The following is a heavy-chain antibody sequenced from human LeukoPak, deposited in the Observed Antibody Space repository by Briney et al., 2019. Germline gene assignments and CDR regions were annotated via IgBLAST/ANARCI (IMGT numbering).Heavy chain of an antibody. CDR3: AREGQQLKHFDY. Sequence: ASVKVSCKASGYTFTSYGFSWVRQAPGQGLEWMGWISAYNGNTRYAQNLQGRVTMTTDSSSSTTYMELSSLRSEDTAVYYCAREGQQLKHFDYWGQGTLVTVSS. J-gene: IGHJ4*02. D-gene: IGHD1-1*01. V-gene: IGHV1-18*01. CDR1: GYTFTSYG. CDR2: ISAYNGNT.